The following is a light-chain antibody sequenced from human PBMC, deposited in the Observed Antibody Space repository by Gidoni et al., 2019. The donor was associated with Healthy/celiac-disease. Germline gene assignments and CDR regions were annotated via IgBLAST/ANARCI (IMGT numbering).Light chain of an antibody. CDR1: SSDVGSYNL. Sequence: SALPPPASVSGSPCPPITISCTGTSSDVGSYNLVSWSQQHPGKATKLMIYEGSKRPSGVSKRFAGSKSGNTASMTIAGLQAEDEADYYCCSDAGSSTVVFGGGTKLTVL. CDR2: EGS. V-gene: IGLV2-23*01. J-gene: IGLJ2*01. CDR3: CSDAGSSTVV.